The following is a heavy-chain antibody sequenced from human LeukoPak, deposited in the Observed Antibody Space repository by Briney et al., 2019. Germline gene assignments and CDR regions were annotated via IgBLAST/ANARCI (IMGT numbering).Heavy chain of an antibody. V-gene: IGHV3-30-3*01. J-gene: IGHJ4*02. CDR3: ARDYYDSSGYYWEDNQPFDY. CDR1: GFTFSSYA. CDR2: ISYDGSNK. D-gene: IGHD3-22*01. Sequence: QPGGSLRLSCAASGFTFSSYAMHWVRQAPGKGLEWVAVISYDGSNKYYADSVKGRFTISRDNSKNTLYLQMNSLRAEDTAVYYCARDYYDSSGYYWEDNQPFDYWGQGTLVTVSS.